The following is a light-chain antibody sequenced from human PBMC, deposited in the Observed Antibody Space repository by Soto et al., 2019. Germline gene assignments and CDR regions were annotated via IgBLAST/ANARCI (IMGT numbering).Light chain of an antibody. CDR2: DVS. Sequence: QSVLTQPASGSGSPGQSITISCTGTSSDVGGYNYVSWYQQHPGKAPKRMIYDVSNRPSGVSNRFSGSKSGNTASLTISGLQAEDEADYYCSSYTSSSTLVFGGGTKLTVL. V-gene: IGLV2-14*01. CDR1: SSDVGGYNY. CDR3: SSYTSSSTLV. J-gene: IGLJ2*01.